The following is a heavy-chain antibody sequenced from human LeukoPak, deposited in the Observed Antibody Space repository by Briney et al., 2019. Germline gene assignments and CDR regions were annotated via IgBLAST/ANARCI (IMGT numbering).Heavy chain of an antibody. CDR3: ARVRDSSSWYRYYYYYGMDV. V-gene: IGHV4-4*07. D-gene: IGHD6-13*01. CDR2: IYTSGST. CDR1: GGSISSYY. Sequence: PSETLSLTCTVSGGSISSYYWSWIRQPAGKGLEWIGRIYTSGSTNYNPSLKSRVTMSVDTSKNQFSLKLSSVTAADTAVYYCARVRDSSSWYRYYYYYGMDVWGQGTTVTVSS. J-gene: IGHJ6*02.